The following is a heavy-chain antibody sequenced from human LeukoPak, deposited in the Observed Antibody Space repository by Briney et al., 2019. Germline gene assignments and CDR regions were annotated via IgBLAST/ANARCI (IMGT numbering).Heavy chain of an antibody. CDR3: ARDKGDIRFSLMGWFDP. CDR1: GGTFSSYA. V-gene: IGHV1-69*06. Sequence: ASVKVSCKASGGTFSSYAITWVRQAPGQGLEWMGGIIPIFDTKDYAQEFRGRVTITADKSTRTAYMELSSLRSEDTAVYYCARDKGDIRFSLMGWFDPWGQGTLVTVSS. D-gene: IGHD3-3*01. J-gene: IGHJ5*02. CDR2: IIPIFDTK.